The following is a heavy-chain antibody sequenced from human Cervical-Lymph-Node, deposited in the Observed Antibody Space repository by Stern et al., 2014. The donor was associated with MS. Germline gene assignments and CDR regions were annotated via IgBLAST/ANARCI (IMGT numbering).Heavy chain of an antibody. Sequence: VQLVESGAEVKKPGSSVKVSCRTSGGTFSNSAFSWIRQAPGQGLEWMAAIILCFGTATYAQVFQGRVTIAAHESTNTAYMELSSLRSEDTAVYYCATSAGFYSAMDVWGPGTTVAVSS. J-gene: IGHJ6*02. CDR2: IILCFGTA. D-gene: IGHD2-21*01. CDR3: ATSAGFYSAMDV. V-gene: IGHV1-69*01. CDR1: GGTFSNSA.